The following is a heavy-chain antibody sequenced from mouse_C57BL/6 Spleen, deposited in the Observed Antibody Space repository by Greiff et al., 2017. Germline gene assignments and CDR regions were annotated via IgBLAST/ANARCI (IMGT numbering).Heavy chain of an antibody. CDR3: ASGPPFYYAMDY. CDR2: INPNNGGT. Sequence: EVQLQQSGPELVKPGASVKIPCTASGYTFTDYNMDWVKQSHGKSLEWIGDINPNNGGTIYNQKFKGKATLTVDKSSSTAYMELRSLTSEDTAVYYCASGPPFYYAMDYWGQGTSVTVSS. CDR1: GYTFTDYN. V-gene: IGHV1-18*01. J-gene: IGHJ4*01.